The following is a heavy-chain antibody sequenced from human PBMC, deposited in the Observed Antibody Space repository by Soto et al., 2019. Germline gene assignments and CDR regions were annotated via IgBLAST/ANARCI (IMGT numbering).Heavy chain of an antibody. D-gene: IGHD1-1*01. Sequence: ASLKFSCKSSGYTFTSYDIYWVRQATGQGLEWMGWMNPSTGNSGYAQKFQGRVTMTSDTSISTAHMELSSLRSEDTAVYYCARRAETNGWNGFGADKYYFDFWGQGTLVTVSS. V-gene: IGHV1-8*01. CDR1: GYTFTSYD. J-gene: IGHJ4*02. CDR2: MNPSTGNS. CDR3: ARRAETNGWNGFGADKYYFDF.